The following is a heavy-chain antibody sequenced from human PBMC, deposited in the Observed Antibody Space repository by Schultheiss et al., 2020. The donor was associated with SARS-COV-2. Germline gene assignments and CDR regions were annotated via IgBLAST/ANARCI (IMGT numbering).Heavy chain of an antibody. D-gene: IGHD3-22*01. CDR2: INHSGST. CDR1: GGSISSYY. CDR3: ARAISYYYDSSGFDY. Sequence: SQTLSLTCTVSGGSISSYYWSWIRQHPGKGLEWIGEINHSGSTNYNPSLKSRVTISVDTSKNQFSLKLSSVTAEDTAVYYCARAISYYYDSSGFDYWGQGTLVTVSS. V-gene: IGHV4-34*01. J-gene: IGHJ4*02.